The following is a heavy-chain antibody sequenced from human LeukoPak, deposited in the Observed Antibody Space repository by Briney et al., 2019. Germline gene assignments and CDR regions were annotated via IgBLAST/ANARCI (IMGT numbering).Heavy chain of an antibody. CDR2: ISGDGSSK. CDR1: GFIFSTYG. V-gene: IGHV3-30*18. D-gene: IGHD2-15*01. CDR3: AKLGSGSCYERADH. Sequence: GGPLRLSCAVSGFIFSTYGMHWVGQAAGKGLEGVAAISGDGSSKYNADLVQGRLTISRDNSKNTLYLQMSSLTAEDTAVYYCAKLGSGSCYERADHWGQGTLVIVSS. J-gene: IGHJ4*02.